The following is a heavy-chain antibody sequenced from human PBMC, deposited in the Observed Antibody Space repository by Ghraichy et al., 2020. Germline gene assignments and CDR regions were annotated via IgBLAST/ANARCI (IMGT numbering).Heavy chain of an antibody. D-gene: IGHD3-22*01. CDR2: IGYDGSNK. V-gene: IGHV3-30*02. J-gene: IGHJ4*02. Sequence: GGSLRLSCAASGFTFSSYGMHWVRQAPGKGLEWVAFIGYDGSNKYYTDSVKGRFTISRDNSKNTLYLQMNSLRAEDTAMYYCAKDREIIMIIWGFDYWGQGTLVTVSS. CDR3: AKDREIIMIIWGFDY. CDR1: GFTFSSYG.